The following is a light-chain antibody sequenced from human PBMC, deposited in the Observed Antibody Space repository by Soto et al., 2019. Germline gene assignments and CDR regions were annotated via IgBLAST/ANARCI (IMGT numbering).Light chain of an antibody. CDR2: VTS. Sequence: EMVVTQSPGTLSLSPGERATLSCRASQSVSSSYLAWYQQKPGQAPRLLIYVTSSRATAIPDRFSGSGSGTDFTLTISRLEPEDFAVYYCQQYGSSSWTFGQGTKVEI. CDR3: QQYGSSSWT. V-gene: IGKV3-20*01. CDR1: QSVSSSY. J-gene: IGKJ1*01.